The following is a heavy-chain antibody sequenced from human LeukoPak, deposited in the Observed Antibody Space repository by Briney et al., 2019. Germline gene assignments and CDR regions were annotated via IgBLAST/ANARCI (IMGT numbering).Heavy chain of an antibody. CDR1: GFTFSSYG. CDR3: ARSPGAVANWFDP. D-gene: IGHD4-17*01. J-gene: IGHJ5*02. CDR2: IWYDGSNK. V-gene: IGHV3-33*01. Sequence: PGRSLRLSCAASGFTFSSYGMHWVRQAPGKGLEWVAVIWYDGSNKYYADSVKGRFTISRDNSKNTLYLQMNSLRAEDTAVYYCARSPGAVANWFDPWGQGTLVTVSS.